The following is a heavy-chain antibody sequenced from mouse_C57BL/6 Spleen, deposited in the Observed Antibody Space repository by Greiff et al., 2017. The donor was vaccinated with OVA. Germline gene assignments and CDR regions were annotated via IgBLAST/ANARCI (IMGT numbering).Heavy chain of an antibody. CDR3: TGGRLRRPYFDY. V-gene: IGHV6-3*01. J-gene: IGHJ2*01. D-gene: IGHD2-4*01. Sequence: EVKLMESGGGLVQPGGSMKLSCVASGFTFSNYWMNWVRQSPEKGLEWVAQIRLKSDNYATHYAESVKGRFTISRDDSKSSVYLQMNNLRAEDTGIYYCTGGRLRRPYFDYWGQGTTLTVSS. CDR1: GFTFSNYW. CDR2: IRLKSDNYAT.